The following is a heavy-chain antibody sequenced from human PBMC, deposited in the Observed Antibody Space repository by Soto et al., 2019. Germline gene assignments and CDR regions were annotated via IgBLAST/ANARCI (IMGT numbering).Heavy chain of an antibody. D-gene: IGHD4-17*01. J-gene: IGHJ4*02. CDR1: GGSISSYY. CDR2: IYYSGST. V-gene: IGHV4-59*01. CDR3: ARGSVTTGDY. Sequence: PSETLSLTCTVSGGSISSYYWSWIRQPPGKGLEWIGYIYYSGSTNYNPSLKSRVTISVDTSKNQFSLKLSSVTAADTAVYYCARGSVTTGDYWGQGTLVTVSS.